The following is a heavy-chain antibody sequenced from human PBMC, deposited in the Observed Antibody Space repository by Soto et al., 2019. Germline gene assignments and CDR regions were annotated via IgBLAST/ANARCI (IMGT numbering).Heavy chain of an antibody. CDR1: GGSINSRDYY. CDR3: AAGFCSGGSCDWFDP. V-gene: IGHV4-30-4*01. Sequence: SETLSLTCTVSGGSINSRDYYWSWIRQPPGKGLEWIGYTYYSGSTYYNPSLRSRVTMSLSTSRNQFSLKLTSVTAADTAVYYCAAGFCSGGSCDWFDPWGQGTLVTVSS. J-gene: IGHJ5*02. D-gene: IGHD2-15*01. CDR2: TYYSGST.